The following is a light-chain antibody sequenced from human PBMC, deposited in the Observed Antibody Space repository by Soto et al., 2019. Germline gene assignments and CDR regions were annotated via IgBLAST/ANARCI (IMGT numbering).Light chain of an antibody. V-gene: IGKV3-11*01. CDR1: QSVSSY. CDR3: QQRIT. Sequence: EIVLTQSPSTLSVSPGEISTLSCRASQSVSSYLAWYQQKPGQAPRLLIYDASNRATGIPARFSGSGSGTDFTLTISSLEPEDFAVYYCQQRITFGQGTRLEIK. CDR2: DAS. J-gene: IGKJ5*01.